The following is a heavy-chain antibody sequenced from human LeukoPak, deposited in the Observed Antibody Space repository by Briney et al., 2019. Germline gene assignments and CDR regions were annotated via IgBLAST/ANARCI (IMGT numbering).Heavy chain of an antibody. J-gene: IGHJ1*01. D-gene: IGHD4-17*01. Sequence: ASVKASCKASGYTFTSYGISWVRQAPGQGLEWMGWISAYNGNTNYAQKLQGRVTMTTDTSTSTAYMELRSLRSDDTAVYYCATRPYGDYEYFQHWGQGTLVTVSS. CDR1: GYTFTSYG. V-gene: IGHV1-18*01. CDR2: ISAYNGNT. CDR3: ATRPYGDYEYFQH.